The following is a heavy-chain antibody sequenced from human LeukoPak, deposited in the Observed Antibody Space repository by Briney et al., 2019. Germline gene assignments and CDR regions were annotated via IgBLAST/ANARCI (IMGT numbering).Heavy chain of an antibody. D-gene: IGHD1-26*01. Sequence: GGSLRLSCAASGFTFSSYAMHWVRQAPGKGLEWVAVISYDGSNKYYADSVKGRSTISRDNSKNTLYLQMNSLRAEDTAVYYCAKDRTVGASYWYFDLWGRGTLLTVSS. V-gene: IGHV3-30-3*01. CDR2: ISYDGSNK. J-gene: IGHJ2*01. CDR1: GFTFSSYA. CDR3: AKDRTVGASYWYFDL.